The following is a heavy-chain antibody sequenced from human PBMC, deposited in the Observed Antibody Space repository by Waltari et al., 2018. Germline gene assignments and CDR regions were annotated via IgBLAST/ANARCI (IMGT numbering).Heavy chain of an antibody. D-gene: IGHD2-15*01. V-gene: IGHV3-21*01. Sequence: EVQLVESGGGLVKPGGSLRLSCVVSGLNFRSYSMTWVRQAPGKGLEWFSYISDGSDYSYYADSVKGRFTISRDNAKNSLYLQMNRLRTDDTAVYYCARDFYCSDGRCTDYWGQGTLVTVSS. CDR3: ARDFYCSDGRCTDY. CDR2: ISDGSDYS. CDR1: GLNFRSYS. J-gene: IGHJ4*02.